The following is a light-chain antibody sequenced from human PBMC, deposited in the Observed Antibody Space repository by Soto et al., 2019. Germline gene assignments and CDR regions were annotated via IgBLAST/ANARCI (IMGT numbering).Light chain of an antibody. CDR2: GAS. CDR1: QSVNSA. Sequence: EIVMTQSPATLSVSPGEKATLSCRASQSVNSAVAWYQQIPGQVPRPLFYGASTRATGVPARFSGSGSGTEFTLTISSLQSEDFAFYYCQQYHDWPPTFGQGTKVEIK. V-gene: IGKV3-15*01. J-gene: IGKJ1*01. CDR3: QQYHDWPPT.